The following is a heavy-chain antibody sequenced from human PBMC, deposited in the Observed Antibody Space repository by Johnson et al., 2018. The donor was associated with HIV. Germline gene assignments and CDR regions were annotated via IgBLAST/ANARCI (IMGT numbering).Heavy chain of an antibody. J-gene: IGHJ3*02. CDR1: GFTFSSYA. D-gene: IGHD6-6*01. CDR3: AKGVRGSSCYDAFDI. Sequence: VQLVESGGGLVQPGGSLRLSCAASGFTFSSYAMSWVRQAPGKGLEWVSAIGTAGDTYYPGSVKGRFTISRENAKNSLYLQMNSLRAGDTAVYYCAKGVRGSSCYDAFDIWGQGTMVTVS. V-gene: IGHV3-13*01. CDR2: IGTAGDT.